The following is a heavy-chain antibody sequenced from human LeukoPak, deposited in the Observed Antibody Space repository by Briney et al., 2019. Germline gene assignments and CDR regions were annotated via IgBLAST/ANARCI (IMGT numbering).Heavy chain of an antibody. CDR3: ARDSIYCSSTSCYRYFQH. Sequence: PGGSLRLSCAASGFTFSSYAMHWVRQAPGEGLEYVSAISSNGGSTYYANSVKGRFTISRDNSKNTLYLQMGSLRAEDMAVYYCARDSIYCSSTSCYRYFQHWGQGTLVTVSS. CDR2: ISSNGGST. V-gene: IGHV3-64*01. CDR1: GFTFSSYA. D-gene: IGHD2-2*01. J-gene: IGHJ1*01.